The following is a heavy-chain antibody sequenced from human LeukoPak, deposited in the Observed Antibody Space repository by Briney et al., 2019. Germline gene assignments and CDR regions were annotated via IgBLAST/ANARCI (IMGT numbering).Heavy chain of an antibody. D-gene: IGHD5-18*01. J-gene: IGHJ6*03. V-gene: IGHV4-59*11. CDR3: ARRGYRDGYYYYYMDV. CDR2: IYYTGRT. CDR1: GGSISSHY. Sequence: ASETLSLTCTVSGGSISSHYWSWIRQAPGKGLEWIGYIYYTGRTNYNPSLESRVTILVDTSKNQFSLKLSSVTAADTAVYYCARRGYRDGYYYYYMDVWGKGTTVTVSS.